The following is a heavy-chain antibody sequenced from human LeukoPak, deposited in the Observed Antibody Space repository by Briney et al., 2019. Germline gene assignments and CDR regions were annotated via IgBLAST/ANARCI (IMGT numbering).Heavy chain of an antibody. V-gene: IGHV3-15*01. Sequence: GGSLRLSCAASGFTFSSAWMTWVRQAPGKGLEWVGHIKNKTNGGTTDYAAPVKGRFIISRDDSKNTLYLQMNSLRTEDTAVYYCARGFCSSTSCYQGPFDYWGQGTLVTVSS. D-gene: IGHD2-2*01. CDR3: ARGFCSSTSCYQGPFDY. J-gene: IGHJ4*02. CDR2: IKNKTNGGTT. CDR1: GFTFSSAW.